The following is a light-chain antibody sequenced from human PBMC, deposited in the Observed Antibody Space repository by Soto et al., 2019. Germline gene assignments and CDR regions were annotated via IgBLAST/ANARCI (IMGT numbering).Light chain of an antibody. CDR3: SSYAGAITFYV. J-gene: IGLJ1*01. Sequence: QSVLTQPASVSGSPGQSITISCTGTSSDVGTYTLVSWYQQHPGKAPKLVIYEVHKRPXXVSKRFSGSKSGDTASLTISGLQAEDEADYYCSSYAGAITFYVFGTGTKVTVL. CDR2: EVH. CDR1: SSDVGTYTL. V-gene: IGLV2-23*02.